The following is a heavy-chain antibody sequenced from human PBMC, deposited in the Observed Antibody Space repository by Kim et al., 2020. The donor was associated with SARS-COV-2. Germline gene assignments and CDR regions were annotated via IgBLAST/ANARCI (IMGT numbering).Heavy chain of an antibody. J-gene: IGHJ5*02. CDR3: ARGVELRYFDWLVPKRPDWFDP. D-gene: IGHD3-9*01. Sequence: SETLSLTCAVYGGSFSGYYWSWIRQPPGKGLEWIGEINHSGSTNYNPSLKSRVTISVDTSKNQFSLKLSSVTAADTAVYYCARGVELRYFDWLVPKRPDWFDPWGQGTLVTVSS. CDR2: INHSGST. V-gene: IGHV4-34*01. CDR1: GGSFSGYY.